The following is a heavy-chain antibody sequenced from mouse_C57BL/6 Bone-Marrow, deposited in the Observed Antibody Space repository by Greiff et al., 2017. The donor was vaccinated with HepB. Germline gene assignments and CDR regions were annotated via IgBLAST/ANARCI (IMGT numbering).Heavy chain of an antibody. J-gene: IGHJ4*01. Sequence: VQLQQSGAELVMPGASVKLSCKASGYTFTSYWIHWVKQRPGQGLEWIGEIDPSDSYTNYNQKFKGKSTLTVDKSSSTAYMQLSSLTSEDSAVYYCAREGRRYAMDYWGQGTSVTVSS. V-gene: IGHV1-69*01. CDR2: IDPSDSYT. CDR1: GYTFTSYW. CDR3: AREGRRYAMDY.